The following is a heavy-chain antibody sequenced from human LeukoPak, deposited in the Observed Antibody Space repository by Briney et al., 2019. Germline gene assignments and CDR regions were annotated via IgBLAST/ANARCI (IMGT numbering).Heavy chain of an antibody. CDR3: AGKTSHYDILTGYQGLDY. D-gene: IGHD3-9*01. J-gene: IGHJ4*02. CDR2: INPSGGST. CDR1: GYTFTSYY. V-gene: IGHV1-46*01. Sequence: GASVKVSCKASGYTFTSYYMHWVRQAPGQGLEWMGIINPSGGSTSYAQKFQGRVTMTRDMSTSTVYMELSSLRSEDTAVYYCAGKTSHYDILTGYQGLDYWGQGTLVTVSS.